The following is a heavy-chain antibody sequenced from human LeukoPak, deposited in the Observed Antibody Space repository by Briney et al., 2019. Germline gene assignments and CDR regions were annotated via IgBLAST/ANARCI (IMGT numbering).Heavy chain of an antibody. CDR1: GGSISSGDFY. Sequence: SETLSLTCTVSGGSISSGDFYWSWIRQPLGKGLEWIGYIYYSGSTYYNPSLKSRVTISVDTSKNQFSLKLSSVTAADTAVYYCARSLDTAMDPPDYWGQGTLVTVSS. CDR3: ARSLDTAMDPPDY. J-gene: IGHJ4*02. D-gene: IGHD5-18*01. V-gene: IGHV4-30-4*08. CDR2: IYYSGST.